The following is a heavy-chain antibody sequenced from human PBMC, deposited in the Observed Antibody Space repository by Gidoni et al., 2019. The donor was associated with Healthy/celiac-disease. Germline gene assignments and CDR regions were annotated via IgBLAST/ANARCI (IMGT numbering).Heavy chain of an antibody. CDR1: GFTVSSNY. J-gene: IGHJ3*02. D-gene: IGHD3-22*01. V-gene: IGHV3-53*01. CDR2: IYSGGST. Sequence: EVQLVESGGGLIQPGGSLSSSCPASGFTVSSNYMSWVRQAPGKGLEWVSVIYSGGSTYYADSVKGRFTISRDNSKNTLYLQMNSLRAEDTAVYYCARGYYYDSHAFDIWGQGTMVTVSS. CDR3: ARGYYYDSHAFDI.